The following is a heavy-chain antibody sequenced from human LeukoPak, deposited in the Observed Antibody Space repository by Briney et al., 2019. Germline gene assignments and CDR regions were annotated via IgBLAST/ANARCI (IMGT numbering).Heavy chain of an antibody. D-gene: IGHD4-11*01. J-gene: IGHJ4*02. Sequence: PGGSLRLSCAVSGFTFSSYDMHWVRQAPGKWLEWVTFIQYDGSNKYYADSVKGRFTISRDNSKNTVFLQMNSLRAEDTAIYYCAKAGPDLQLTFDYWGQGTLVTVSS. V-gene: IGHV3-30*02. CDR3: AKAGPDLQLTFDY. CDR2: IQYDGSNK. CDR1: GFTFSSYD.